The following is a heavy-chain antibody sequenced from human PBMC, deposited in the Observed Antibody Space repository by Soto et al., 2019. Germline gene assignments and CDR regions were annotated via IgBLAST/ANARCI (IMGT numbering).Heavy chain of an antibody. D-gene: IGHD6-6*01. CDR1: GFTFSGYG. V-gene: IGHV3-30*18. CDR2: ISFEGSKK. J-gene: IGHJ5*02. Sequence: QVQLVESGGGVVQHGRSLRLSCAASGFTFSGYGMHWVRQAPGKGLEWVAVISFEGSKKYYANTVEGRFTISRDNSKNTLFLQMNSLRAEDTAVYYCAKGGSSSARYFDTWGQGTLVTVSS. CDR3: AKGGSSSARYFDT.